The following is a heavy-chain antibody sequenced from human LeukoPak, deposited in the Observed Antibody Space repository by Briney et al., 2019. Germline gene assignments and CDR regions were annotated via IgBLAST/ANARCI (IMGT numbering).Heavy chain of an antibody. V-gene: IGHV4-34*01. J-gene: IGHJ5*02. CDR3: ARGSPRFDP. Sequence: SETLSLTCAVYGGTFSGCYWSWIRQPPGKGLEWIGEINHSGSANYNPSLKSRVTISVDTSKNQFSLKLSSVTAADTAVYYCARGSPRFDPWGQGTLVTVSS. CDR2: INHSGSA. CDR1: GGTFSGCY.